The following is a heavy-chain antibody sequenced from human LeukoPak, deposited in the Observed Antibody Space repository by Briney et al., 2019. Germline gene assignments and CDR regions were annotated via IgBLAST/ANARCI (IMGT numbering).Heavy chain of an antibody. Sequence: SETLSLTCAVYGGSFSGYYWSWIRQPPGKGLEWIGEINHSGSTNYNPSLKSRVTISVDTSKNQFSLKLSSVTAADTAVYYCARGDSSVVDNDYWGQGTLVTVSS. CDR3: ARGDSSVVDNDY. V-gene: IGHV4-34*01. CDR2: INHSGST. D-gene: IGHD3-22*01. J-gene: IGHJ4*02. CDR1: GGSFSGYY.